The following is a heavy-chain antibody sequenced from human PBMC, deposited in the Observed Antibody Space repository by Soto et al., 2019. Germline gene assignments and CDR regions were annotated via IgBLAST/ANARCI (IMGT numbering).Heavy chain of an antibody. J-gene: IGHJ3*02. D-gene: IGHD7-27*01. CDR1: GGSISSGDYY. V-gene: IGHV4-30-4*01. CDR2: IYYSGST. CDR3: ARTKTGDEAFDI. Sequence: SETLSLTCTVSGGSISSGDYYWSWIRQPPGKGLEWIGYIYYSGSTYYNPSLKSRVTISVDTSKNQFSLKLSSVTAADTAVYYCARTKTGDEAFDIWGQGTMVTVSS.